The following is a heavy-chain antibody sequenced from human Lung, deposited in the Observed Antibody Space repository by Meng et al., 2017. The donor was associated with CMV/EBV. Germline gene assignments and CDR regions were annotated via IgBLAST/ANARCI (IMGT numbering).Heavy chain of an antibody. CDR3: ARGRGFWSGSRYYYYGMDV. D-gene: IGHD3-3*01. CDR2: INHSGST. V-gene: IGHV4-34*01. CDR1: GGSFSGYY. Sequence: GSLRLSCAVCGGSFSGYYWSWIRQPPGKGLEWIGEINHSGSTNYNPSLKSRVTISVDTSKNQFSLKLSSVTAADTAVYYCARGRGFWSGSRYYYYGMDVWGQGTTVTVSS. J-gene: IGHJ6*02.